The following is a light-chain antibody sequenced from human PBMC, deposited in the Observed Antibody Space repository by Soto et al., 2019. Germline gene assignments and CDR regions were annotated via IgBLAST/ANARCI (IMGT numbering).Light chain of an antibody. J-gene: IGKJ1*01. CDR3: QQRSNWPWT. V-gene: IGKV3-11*01. CDR1: QSVGPN. Sequence: EIVLTQSPATLSVSPGDSATLSCRASQSVGPNLVWYQQRFGQSPRLLIYHVSTRATGFPARFSGSGSGTDFTLTISSLEPEDFAVYYCQQRSNWPWTFGQGTKVDIK. CDR2: HVS.